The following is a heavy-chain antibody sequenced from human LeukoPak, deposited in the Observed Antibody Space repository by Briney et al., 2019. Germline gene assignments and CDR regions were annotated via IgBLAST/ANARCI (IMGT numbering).Heavy chain of an antibody. CDR1: GGSISSSSYY. CDR2: IYYSGST. D-gene: IGHD6-13*01. CDR3: ARTTRRAAAPRVDFDY. Sequence: SETLSLTCTVSGGSISSSSYYWGWNRQPPGKGLEWIGSIYYSGSTYYNPSLKSRVTISVDTSKNQFSLKLSSVTAADTAVYYCARTTRRAAAPRVDFDYWGQGTLVTVSS. V-gene: IGHV4-39*01. J-gene: IGHJ4*02.